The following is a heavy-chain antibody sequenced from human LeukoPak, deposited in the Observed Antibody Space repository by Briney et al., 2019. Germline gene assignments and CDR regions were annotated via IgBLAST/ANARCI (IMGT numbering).Heavy chain of an antibody. CDR1: GGSISSYY. D-gene: IGHD3-22*01. V-gene: IGHV4-4*07. Sequence: PSETLSLTCTVSGGSISSYYWSWLRQPAGKGLEWIGRIYTSGSTNYNPSLKSRVTMSVDTSKNQFSVKLSSVTAADTAVYYCARDGYYYDSTGYSGDYWGQGTLVTVSS. CDR2: IYTSGST. CDR3: ARDGYYYDSTGYSGDY. J-gene: IGHJ4*02.